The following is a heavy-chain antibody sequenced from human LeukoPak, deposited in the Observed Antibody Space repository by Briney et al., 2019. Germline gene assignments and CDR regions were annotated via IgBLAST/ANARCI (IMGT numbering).Heavy chain of an antibody. CDR3: ARASDCSSTSCFSMDV. CDR2: ISPIFGTA. CDR1: GGTFSSYA. Sequence: SSVKVSCKASGGTFSSYAISWVRQAPGQGLEWMGGISPIFGTANYAQKFQGRVTITTDESTSTAYMELSSLRSEDTAVYYCARASDCSSTSCFSMDVWGKGTTVTVSS. D-gene: IGHD2-2*01. V-gene: IGHV1-69*05. J-gene: IGHJ6*04.